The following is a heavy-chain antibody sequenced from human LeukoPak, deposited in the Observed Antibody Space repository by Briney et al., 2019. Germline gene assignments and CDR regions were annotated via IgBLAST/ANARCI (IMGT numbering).Heavy chain of an antibody. V-gene: IGHV3-66*01. Sequence: PGGSLRLSCVASGFTVSTNYMNWVRQAPGKGLEWVSVIYSGGSTYYADSVKGRFTISRDNSKNTLYLQMNSLRAEDTAVYYCATGGSGSEDDYWGRGTLVTVSS. D-gene: IGHD3-10*01. CDR3: ATGGSGSEDDY. CDR2: IYSGGST. J-gene: IGHJ4*02. CDR1: GFTVSTNY.